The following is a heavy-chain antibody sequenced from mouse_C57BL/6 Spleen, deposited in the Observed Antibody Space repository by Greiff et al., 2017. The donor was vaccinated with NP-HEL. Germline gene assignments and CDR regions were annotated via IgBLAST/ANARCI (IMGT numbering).Heavy chain of an antibody. D-gene: IGHD2-4*01. Sequence: QVQLKQPGAELVRPGSSVKLSCKASGYTFTSYWMHWVKQRPIQGLEWIGNIDPSDSETHYNQKFKDKATLTVDKSSSTAYMQLSSLTSEDSAVYYCARWADYDGFAYWGQGTLVTVSA. J-gene: IGHJ3*01. CDR1: GYTFTSYW. CDR2: IDPSDSET. CDR3: ARWADYDGFAY. V-gene: IGHV1-52*01.